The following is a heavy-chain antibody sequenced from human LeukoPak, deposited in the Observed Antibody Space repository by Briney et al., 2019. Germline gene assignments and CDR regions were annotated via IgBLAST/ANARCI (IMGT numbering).Heavy chain of an antibody. CDR3: ASSIAVARFDY. D-gene: IGHD6-19*01. CDR2: IYYSGST. CDR1: GGSISSYY. J-gene: IGHJ4*02. Sequence: SETLSLTCTVSGGSISSYYWSWIRQPPGKGLEWIGYIYYSGSTNYNPPLKSRVTISVDTSKNQFSLKLSSVTAADTAVYYCASSIAVARFDYWGQGTLVTVSS. V-gene: IGHV4-59*01.